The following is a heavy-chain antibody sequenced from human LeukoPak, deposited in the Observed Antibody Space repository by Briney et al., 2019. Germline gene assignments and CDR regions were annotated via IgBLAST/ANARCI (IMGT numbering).Heavy chain of an antibody. CDR2: ISRSDGST. V-gene: IGHV3-23*01. CDR1: GFTFSSYA. J-gene: IGHJ4*02. CDR3: ARVGNYYDSSGYYVPTRWILDY. D-gene: IGHD3-22*01. Sequence: SGGSLILSCAASGFTFSSYAMSWVRQAPGKGLEWVSTISRSDGSTYSADSVKGRFTISRDNSKNTLYLQMNGLRVEDTAVYYCARVGNYYDSSGYYVPTRWILDYWGQGTLVTVSS.